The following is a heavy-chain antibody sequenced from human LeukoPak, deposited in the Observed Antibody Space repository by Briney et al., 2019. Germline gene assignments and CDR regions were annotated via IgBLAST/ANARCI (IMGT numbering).Heavy chain of an antibody. V-gene: IGHV3-48*04. CDR2: ISGSGSTI. Sequence: GGSLRLSCAASGFTFSSYGMHWVRQAPGKGLEWVSYISGSGSTIYYADSVKGRFTISRDNAKDSLYLQMNSLRAEDTAVYYCARVRSGYSHENYFDYWGQGTLVTVSS. D-gene: IGHD5-18*01. J-gene: IGHJ4*02. CDR1: GFTFSSYG. CDR3: ARVRSGYSHENYFDY.